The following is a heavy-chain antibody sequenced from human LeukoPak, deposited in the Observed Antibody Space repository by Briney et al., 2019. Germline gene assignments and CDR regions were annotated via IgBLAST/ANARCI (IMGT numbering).Heavy chain of an antibody. CDR3: ARVPYSSGPYYFDY. D-gene: IGHD6-19*01. CDR1: GFTVSSNY. CDR2: IYSGGST. V-gene: IGHV3-66*01. Sequence: GSLRLSCAASGFTVSSNYMSWVRQAPGKGLEWVSVIYSGGSTYYADSVKGRFTISRDNSKNTLYLQMNSLRAEDTAVYYCARVPYSSGPYYFDYWGQGTLVTVSS. J-gene: IGHJ4*02.